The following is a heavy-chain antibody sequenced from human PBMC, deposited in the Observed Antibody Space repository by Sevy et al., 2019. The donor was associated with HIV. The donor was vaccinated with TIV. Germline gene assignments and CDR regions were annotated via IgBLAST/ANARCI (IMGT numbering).Heavy chain of an antibody. CDR1: GGTFSSYA. J-gene: IGHJ4*02. CDR2: IIPIFGAA. V-gene: IGHV1-69*13. D-gene: IGHD3-10*01. CDR3: AKALYGSGSYYNLGY. Sequence: ASVKVSCKASGGTFSSYAISWVRQAPGQGLEWMGGIIPIFGAANYGENFQGRVTITADESTSTVYMELSSLRSEDTAVYYCAKALYGSGSYYNLGYWGQGTLVTVSS.